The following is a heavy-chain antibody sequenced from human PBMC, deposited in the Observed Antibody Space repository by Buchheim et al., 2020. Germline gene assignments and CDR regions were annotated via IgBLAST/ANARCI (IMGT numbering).Heavy chain of an antibody. Sequence: QVQLQQWGAGLLKPSETLSLTCGVSGGSFSGHYSTWIRQSPGKGLEWIGEMSHRGSPNYNPSLKSRVTISLDTSKNQFSLELRSVTAADTAVYYCARGGPLVRYHDYMDVWGKGTT. V-gene: IGHV4-34*01. J-gene: IGHJ6*03. CDR3: ARGGPLVRYHDYMDV. CDR2: MSHRGSP. D-gene: IGHD2-8*01. CDR1: GGSFSGHY.